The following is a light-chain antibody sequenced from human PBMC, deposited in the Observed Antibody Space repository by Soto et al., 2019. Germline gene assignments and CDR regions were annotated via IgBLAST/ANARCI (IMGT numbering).Light chain of an antibody. V-gene: IGKV1-5*03. Sequence: DIVMTQSPFALSASVGDRVTITCRASQNIRGFLHWYQQKPGKAPKVLIYKASNLQSGVSSRFSGSGSGTEFTLTISSLQPDDFATYYCQDYNSWTFGQGTKVDIK. CDR1: QNIRGF. J-gene: IGKJ1*01. CDR3: QDYNSWT. CDR2: KAS.